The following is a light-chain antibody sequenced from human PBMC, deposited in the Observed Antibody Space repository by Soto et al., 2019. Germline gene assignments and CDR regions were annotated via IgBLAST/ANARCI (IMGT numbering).Light chain of an antibody. CDR3: QQTYSPPFT. Sequence: DIQMTQSPSSLSASVGDRVTITCRASHTFSSFLNWYQQKRGKPPTLLIYGAYNLRSGVPSRFTGSGGGASFRLTISSLQPDDFATYYCQQTYSPPFTFGQGTSLELK. CDR1: HTFSSF. CDR2: GAY. V-gene: IGKV1-39*01. J-gene: IGKJ2*01.